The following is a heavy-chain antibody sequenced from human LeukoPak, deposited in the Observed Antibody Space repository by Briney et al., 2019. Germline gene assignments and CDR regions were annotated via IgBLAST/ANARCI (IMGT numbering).Heavy chain of an antibody. CDR3: ARSNIVVVPAARSSDAFDI. Sequence: GASVTLSCEASGGTFSSYAISWGRQAPGPGLESMGGSSPLFGIANYAQKFQGRVTITADKSTSTAYMELSSLRSEDTAVYYCARSNIVVVPAARSSDAFDIWGQGTMVTVSS. J-gene: IGHJ3*02. V-gene: IGHV1-69*10. CDR1: GGTFSSYA. D-gene: IGHD2-2*01. CDR2: SSPLFGIA.